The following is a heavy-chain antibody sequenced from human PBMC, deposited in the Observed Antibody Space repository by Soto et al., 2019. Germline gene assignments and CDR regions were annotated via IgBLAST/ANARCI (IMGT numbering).Heavy chain of an antibody. V-gene: IGHV1-18*04. CDR3: AREYYNLWSGPQTRSWFDP. Sequence: GGSVKVSCKASGYKFISYCISWVLQAPGEGLEWMGGISAYNGNTNYAQKFQGRVTMTTDTSTTTAYMELRGLRSDDTAVYYCAREYYNLWSGPQTRSWFDPWGQGTLVTVSS. D-gene: IGHD3-3*01. CDR2: ISAYNGNT. CDR1: GYKFISYC. J-gene: IGHJ5*02.